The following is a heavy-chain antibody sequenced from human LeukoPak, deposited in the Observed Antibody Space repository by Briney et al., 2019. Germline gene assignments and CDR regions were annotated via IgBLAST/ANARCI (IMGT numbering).Heavy chain of an antibody. J-gene: IGHJ6*03. CDR2: INSDGSST. CDR3: ARDGEYSSSSLRYYYYMDV. V-gene: IGHV3-74*01. D-gene: IGHD6-6*01. Sequence: PGGSLRLSCAASGFTFSSYWMHWVRHAPGKGLVWVSRINSDGSSTSYADSVKGRFTISRDNAKNTLYLQMNSLRAEDTAVYYCARDGEYSSSSLRYYYYMDVWGKGTTVTVSS. CDR1: GFTFSSYW.